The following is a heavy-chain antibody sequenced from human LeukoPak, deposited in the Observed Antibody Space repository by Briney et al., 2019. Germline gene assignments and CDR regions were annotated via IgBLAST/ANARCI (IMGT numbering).Heavy chain of an antibody. CDR1: GFTFDDYA. D-gene: IGHD3-10*01. Sequence: GGSLRLSCAVSGFTFDDYAMHWVRQVPGKGLEWVSGINWNSDSIGYADSVKGRFTISRDNAKNSLYLQMNSLRAEDTALYYCAKDMGSGSYYNGIFDYWGQGTLVTVSS. CDR2: INWNSDSI. V-gene: IGHV3-9*01. CDR3: AKDMGSGSYYNGIFDY. J-gene: IGHJ4*02.